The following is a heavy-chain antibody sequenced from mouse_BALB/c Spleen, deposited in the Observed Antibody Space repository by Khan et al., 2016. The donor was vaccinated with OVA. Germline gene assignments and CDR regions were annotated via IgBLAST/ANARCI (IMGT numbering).Heavy chain of an antibody. D-gene: IGHD1-1*01. J-gene: IGHJ1*01. CDR2: IHYSGST. Sequence: VQLKESGPDLVKPSQSLSLTCTVTGYSITSGYSWHWIRQFPGNKLEWMGYIHYSGSTNYNPSLKSRISITRDTSKNQSFLQLNSVTTEDTATYYCAGSGTTGVAYWYFDVWGAGTTVTVSS. CDR3: AGSGTTGVAYWYFDV. V-gene: IGHV3-1*02. CDR1: GYSITSGYS.